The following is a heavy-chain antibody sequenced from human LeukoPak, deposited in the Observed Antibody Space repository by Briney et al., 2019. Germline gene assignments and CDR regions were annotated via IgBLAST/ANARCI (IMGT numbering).Heavy chain of an antibody. Sequence: SVKLSCKASGGTFSSYAISWVRQAPGQGLEWMGGIIPIFGTANYAQNFQGRATITADESTSTAYMELSSLRSEDTAVYYCARARDIVVVPAAIDYYYGMDVWGQGTTVTVSS. CDR3: ARARDIVVVPAAIDYYYGMDV. CDR1: GGTFSSYA. J-gene: IGHJ6*02. CDR2: IIPIFGTA. V-gene: IGHV1-69*01. D-gene: IGHD2-2*01.